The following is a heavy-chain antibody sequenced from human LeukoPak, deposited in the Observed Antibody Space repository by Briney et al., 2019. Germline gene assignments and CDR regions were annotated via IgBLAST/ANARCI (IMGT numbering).Heavy chain of an antibody. J-gene: IGHJ5*02. Sequence: SETLSLTCTVSGASISSYYWSWIRQPPGKGLEWIGYIYYSGSTNYNPSLKSRVTISVDTFNNQFSLKLTSLTAADTAVYYCARDPHLNYFDPWGQGTLVTVSS. V-gene: IGHV4-59*01. CDR3: ARDPHLNYFDP. CDR2: IYYSGST. CDR1: GASISSYY. D-gene: IGHD1-7*01.